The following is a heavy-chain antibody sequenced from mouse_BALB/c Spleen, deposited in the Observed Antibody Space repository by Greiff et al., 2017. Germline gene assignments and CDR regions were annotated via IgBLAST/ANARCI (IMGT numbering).Heavy chain of an antibody. J-gene: IGHJ3*01. Sequence: DVMLVESGGGLVQPGGSLRLSCATSGFTFTAYYMSWVRQPPGKALEWLGFIRNKANGYTTEYSASVKGRFTISRDNSQSILYLQMNTLRAEDSATYYCASLYQDIFAYWGQGTLVTVSA. D-gene: IGHD2-1*01. CDR2: IRNKANGYTT. CDR3: ASLYQDIFAY. CDR1: GFTFTAYY. V-gene: IGHV7-3*02.